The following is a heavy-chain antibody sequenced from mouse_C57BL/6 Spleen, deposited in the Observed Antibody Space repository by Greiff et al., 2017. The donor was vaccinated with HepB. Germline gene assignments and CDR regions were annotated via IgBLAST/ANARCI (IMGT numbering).Heavy chain of an antibody. CDR2: LNPYNGGT. Sequence: EVQLQQSGPVLVKPGASVKMSCKASGYTFTDYYMNWVKQSHGKSLEWIGVLNPYNGGTSYNQKFKGKATLTVDKSSSTAYMELNSLTSEDSAVYYCASTTVVEFDYWGQGTTLTVSS. CDR1: GYTFTDYY. V-gene: IGHV1-19*01. CDR3: ASTTVVEFDY. J-gene: IGHJ2*01. D-gene: IGHD1-1*01.